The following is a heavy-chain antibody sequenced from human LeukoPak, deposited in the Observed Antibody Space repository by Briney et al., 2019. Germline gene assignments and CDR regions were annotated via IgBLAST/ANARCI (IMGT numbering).Heavy chain of an antibody. J-gene: IGHJ4*02. CDR1: GFTFSSYA. CDR2: ITGSGSST. D-gene: IGHD3-10*01. CDR3: AKDSVPYYYGSGSYPDY. V-gene: IGHV3-23*01. Sequence: GGSLRLSCAASGFTFSSYAMSWVRQAPGKGLEWVSTITGSGSSTYYADSVKGRFTISRDSSKNTLYLQMNSLRAEDTAVYYCAKDSVPYYYGSGSYPDYWGQGTLVTVSS.